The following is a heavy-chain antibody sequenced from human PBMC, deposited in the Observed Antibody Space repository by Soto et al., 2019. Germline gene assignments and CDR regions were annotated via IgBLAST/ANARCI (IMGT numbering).Heavy chain of an antibody. J-gene: IGHJ6*02. CDR3: AKNVWGITIFGGMDV. V-gene: IGHV3-23*01. CDR1: GFTFSSYA. Sequence: EVQLLEFGGGLGQPGGSLRLSCAASGFTFSSYAMSWVRQAPGKGLEWVSAISGSGGSTYYADSVKGRFTISRDNSKNTLYLQMNSLRAEDTAVYYCAKNVWGITIFGGMDVWGQGTTVTVSS. CDR2: ISGSGGST. D-gene: IGHD3-9*01.